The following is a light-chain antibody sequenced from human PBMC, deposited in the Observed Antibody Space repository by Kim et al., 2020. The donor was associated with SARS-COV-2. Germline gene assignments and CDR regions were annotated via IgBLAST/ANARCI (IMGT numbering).Light chain of an antibody. CDR1: SSNIGAGYD. CDR3: QSIDKTLNGYV. J-gene: IGLJ1*01. Sequence: VTISCTGSSSNIGAGYDVHWYQQLPGTAPKVLIYGNSNRPSGVPDRFSGSKSGTSASLAITGLQAEDEADYYCQSIDKTLNGYVFGTGTKVTVL. V-gene: IGLV1-40*01. CDR2: GNS.